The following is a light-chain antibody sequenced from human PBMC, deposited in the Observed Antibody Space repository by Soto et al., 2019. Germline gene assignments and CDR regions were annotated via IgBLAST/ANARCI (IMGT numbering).Light chain of an antibody. CDR2: WAS. CDR1: QSVLYSSNNKKY. Sequence: DIVMTQSPDSLAVSLGERATINCKSSQSVLYSSNNKKYLAWYQQKPEQPPKLLIYWASTRESGVPDRFSGSGSGTDFTLTISSLQAEDVAVYYCQQYYSTPHTFGQGTKLEIK. V-gene: IGKV4-1*01. CDR3: QQYYSTPHT. J-gene: IGKJ2*01.